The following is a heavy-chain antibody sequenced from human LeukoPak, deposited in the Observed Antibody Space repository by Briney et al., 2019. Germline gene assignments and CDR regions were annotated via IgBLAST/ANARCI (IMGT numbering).Heavy chain of an antibody. CDR2: INPTAGNT. D-gene: IGHD6-13*01. V-gene: IGHV1-46*01. CDR3: ATDPIAAAGTTSNWFDP. CDR1: GYTFTAYY. J-gene: IGHJ5*02. Sequence: ASVKVSCKASGYTFTAYYIHWVRQAPGKGLEWMGLINPTAGNTYYAQRFQGRVTMTRNTSTSTVYMELSSLRSEDTAVYYCATDPIAAAGTTSNWFDPWGQGTLVTVSS.